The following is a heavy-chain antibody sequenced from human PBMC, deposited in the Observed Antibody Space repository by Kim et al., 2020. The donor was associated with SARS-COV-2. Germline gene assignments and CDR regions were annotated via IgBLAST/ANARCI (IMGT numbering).Heavy chain of an antibody. Sequence: GGSLRLSCAASGFTFSTYGMHWVRQALGKGLEWVAVIWYDGSNKYYADSVKGRFTISRDNSKNTVYLQMNSLRAEDTAVYYCARARGSYYYYLDYWGQGT. D-gene: IGHD1-26*01. V-gene: IGHV3-33*01. CDR2: IWYDGSNK. CDR3: ARARGSYYYYLDY. J-gene: IGHJ4*02. CDR1: GFTFSTYG.